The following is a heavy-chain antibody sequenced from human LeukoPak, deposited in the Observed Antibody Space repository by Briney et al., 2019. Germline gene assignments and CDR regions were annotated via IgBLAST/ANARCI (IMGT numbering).Heavy chain of an antibody. J-gene: IGHJ6*02. V-gene: IGHV4-39*01. CDR2: IYYSGST. D-gene: IGHD3-9*01. Sequence: SETLSLTCTVSGGSISSSTYYWGWIRQPPGRGLEWIGNIYYSGSTYYNPSLKSRVTISVDTSKNQFSLKLSSVTAADTAVYYCARGLYDNYYYGMDVWGQGTTVTVSS. CDR3: ARGLYDNYYYGMDV. CDR1: GGSISSSTYY.